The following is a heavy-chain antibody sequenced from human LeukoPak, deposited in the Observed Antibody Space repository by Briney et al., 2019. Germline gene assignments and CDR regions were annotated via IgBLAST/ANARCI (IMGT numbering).Heavy chain of an antibody. CDR1: GYTFTSYA. Sequence: ASVKVSCKASGYTFTSYAMHWVRQAPGQRLEWMGWINAGNGNTKYSQKFQGRVTITRDTSASTAYMELSSLRSEDTAVHYCARDMDYYDSSGYYYGMDVWGQGTTVTVSS. V-gene: IGHV1-3*01. D-gene: IGHD3-22*01. CDR3: ARDMDYYDSSGYYYGMDV. CDR2: INAGNGNT. J-gene: IGHJ6*02.